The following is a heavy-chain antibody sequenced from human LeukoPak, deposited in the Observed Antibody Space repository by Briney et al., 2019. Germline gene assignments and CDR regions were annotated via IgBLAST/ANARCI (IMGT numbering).Heavy chain of an antibody. D-gene: IGHD3-22*01. CDR1: GGSISSYY. Sequence: SETLSLTCTVSGGSISSYYWSWIRQPPGKGLEWIGYIYYSGITNYNPSLKSRVTISVDTSKNQFSLKLSSVTAADTAAYYCARSFVYDSSGGSGYFDYWGQGTLVTVSS. V-gene: IGHV4-59*08. J-gene: IGHJ4*02. CDR2: IYYSGIT. CDR3: ARSFVYDSSGGSGYFDY.